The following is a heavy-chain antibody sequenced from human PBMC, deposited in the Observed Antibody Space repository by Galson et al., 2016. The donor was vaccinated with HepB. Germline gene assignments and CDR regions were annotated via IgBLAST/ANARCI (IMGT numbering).Heavy chain of an antibody. D-gene: IGHD5-12*01. CDR3: ARECSLGIYCYFDY. J-gene: IGHJ4*02. V-gene: IGHV1-46*01. CDR2: INPRGGST. CDR1: GYTFTNYY. Sequence: SCKASGYTFTNYYLQWVRQAPGQGLEWMGVINPRGGSTYYTQKFQGTVTMTRDTSTSTVYMELSSLRSEDTAVYYCARECSLGIYCYFDYWGQGTLVTVSS.